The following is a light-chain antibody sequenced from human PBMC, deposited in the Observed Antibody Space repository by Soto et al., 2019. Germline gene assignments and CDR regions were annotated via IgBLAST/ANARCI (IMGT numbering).Light chain of an antibody. Sequence: QSALTQPASVSGAPGQSITISCTGTSSDVGSYKFVSWYQQRPGKAPKLMIYEGSQRPSGVSNRFSGSKSGNTAYLTISGLQAEDEAEYYCCSYAGSSTFVFGGGTKLTVL. CDR3: CSYAGSSTFV. CDR1: SSDVGSYKF. CDR2: EGS. V-gene: IGLV2-23*03. J-gene: IGLJ2*01.